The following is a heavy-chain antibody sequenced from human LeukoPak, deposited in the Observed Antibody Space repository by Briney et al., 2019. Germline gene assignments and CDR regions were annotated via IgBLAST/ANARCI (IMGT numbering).Heavy chain of an antibody. Sequence: GESLKISCKGSGYSFTSYWIGWVRQMPGKGLEWMGIIYPGDSDTRYSPSFQGQVTISADKSISTAYLQWSSLKASDTAIYYCARLDIVATIARYFDYWGQGTLVTVSS. J-gene: IGHJ4*02. V-gene: IGHV5-51*01. CDR2: IYPGDSDT. CDR1: GYSFTSYW. D-gene: IGHD5-12*01. CDR3: ARLDIVATIARYFDY.